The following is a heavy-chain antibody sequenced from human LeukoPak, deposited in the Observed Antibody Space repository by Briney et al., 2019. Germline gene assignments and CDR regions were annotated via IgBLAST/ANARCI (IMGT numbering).Heavy chain of an antibody. CDR3: ARDYSSSWHDAFDI. J-gene: IGHJ3*02. Sequence: ASVKVSCKASGYTFTGYYMHWVRQAPGQGLEWMGWINPNSGGTNHAQKFQGRVTMTRDTSISTAYMELSRLRSDDTAVYYCARDYSSSWHDAFDIWGRGTMVTVSS. CDR1: GYTFTGYY. V-gene: IGHV1-2*02. D-gene: IGHD6-13*01. CDR2: INPNSGGT.